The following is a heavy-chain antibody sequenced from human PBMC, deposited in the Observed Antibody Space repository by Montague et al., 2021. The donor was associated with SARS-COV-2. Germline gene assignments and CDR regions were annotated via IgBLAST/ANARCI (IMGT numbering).Heavy chain of an antibody. J-gene: IGHJ5*02. CDR2: IYWDDDK. CDR3: AHSKSSGWYGDCFDP. CDR1: GFSLSTSGVG. V-gene: IGHV2-5*02. D-gene: IGHD6-19*01. Sequence: PALVKPTQTLTLTCIFSGFSLSTSGVGVGWIRQPPGKALEWPAFIYWDDDKRYSPSLKSRLTITKDTSKNQVVLTMTNMDPVDTATYYCAHSKSSGWYGDCFDPWGQGTLVTVSS.